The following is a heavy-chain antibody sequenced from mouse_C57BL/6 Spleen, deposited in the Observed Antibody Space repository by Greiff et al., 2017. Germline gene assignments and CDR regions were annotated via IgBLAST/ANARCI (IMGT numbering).Heavy chain of an antibody. D-gene: IGHD1-1*01. Sequence: EVKLMESGPGLVKPSQSLSLTCSVPGYSITSGYYWNWIRQFPGNKLEWMGYISYDGSNNYNPSLKNRISITRDTSKNQFFLKLNSVTTEDTATYYCARSPYYYGSSHWYFDVWGTGTTVTVSS. CDR3: ARSPYYYGSSHWYFDV. CDR2: ISYDGSN. J-gene: IGHJ1*03. CDR1: GYSITSGYY. V-gene: IGHV3-6*01.